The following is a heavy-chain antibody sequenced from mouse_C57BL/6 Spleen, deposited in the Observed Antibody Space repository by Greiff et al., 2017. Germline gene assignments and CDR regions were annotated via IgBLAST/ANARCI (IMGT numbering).Heavy chain of an antibody. J-gene: IGHJ4*01. Sequence: QVQLKESGPGLVAPSQSLSITCTVSGFSLTSYAISWVRQPPGKGLEWLGVIWTGGGTNYNSALKSRLSISKDNSKSQVFLKMNSLQPDDTARYYCARNREDYYGSSYVGAMDYWGQGTSVTVSS. CDR3: ARNREDYYGSSYVGAMDY. CDR2: IWTGGGT. V-gene: IGHV2-9-1*01. CDR1: GFSLTSYA. D-gene: IGHD1-1*01.